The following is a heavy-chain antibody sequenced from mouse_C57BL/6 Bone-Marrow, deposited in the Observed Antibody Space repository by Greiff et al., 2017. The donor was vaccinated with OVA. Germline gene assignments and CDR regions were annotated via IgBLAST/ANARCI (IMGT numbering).Heavy chain of an antibody. CDR2: IYPRSGNT. V-gene: IGHV1-81*01. D-gene: IGHD2-3*01. Sequence: QVHVKQSGAELARPGASVKLSCKASGYTFTSYGISWVKQRTGQGLEWIGEIYPRSGNTYYNEKFKGKATLTADKSSSTAYMELRSLTSEDSAVYFCAREDGYYYFDYWGQGTTLTVSS. J-gene: IGHJ2*01. CDR3: AREDGYYYFDY. CDR1: GYTFTSYG.